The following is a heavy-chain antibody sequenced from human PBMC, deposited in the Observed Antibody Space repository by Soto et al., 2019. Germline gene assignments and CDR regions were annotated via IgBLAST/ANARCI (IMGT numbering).Heavy chain of an antibody. CDR2: INAGNGNT. CDR1: RYTFTSYG. J-gene: IGHJ4*02. Sequence: SAKLSCKDSRYTFTSYGISWVRQAPGQRLEWMGWINAGNGNTKYSQKFQGRVTITRDTSASTAYMGLSSLRSEDTAVYYCALQQLVDYWGQGTLVTVSS. V-gene: IGHV1-3*01. CDR3: ALQQLVDY. D-gene: IGHD6-13*01.